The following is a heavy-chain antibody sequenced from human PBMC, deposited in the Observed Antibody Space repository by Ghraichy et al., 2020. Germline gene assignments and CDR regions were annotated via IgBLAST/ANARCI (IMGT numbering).Heavy chain of an antibody. V-gene: IGHV4-30-2*01. Sequence: SETLSLTCAVSGGSISSGGYSWSWIRQPPGKGLEWIGYIYHSGSTYYNPSLKSRVTISVDRSKNQFSLKLSSVTAADTAVYYCARGSSGYYSDYWGQGTLVTVSS. CDR3: ARGSSGYYSDY. J-gene: IGHJ4*02. D-gene: IGHD3-22*01. CDR1: GGSISSGGYS. CDR2: IYHSGST.